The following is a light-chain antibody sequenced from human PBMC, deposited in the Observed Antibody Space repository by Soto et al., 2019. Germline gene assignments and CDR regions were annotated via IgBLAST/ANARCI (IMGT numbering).Light chain of an antibody. CDR2: AAS. J-gene: IGKJ1*01. Sequence: DIQMTQSPSSVSASVGDRVTITCRASQGIRSWLAWYQQKPGKAPKLLIYAASSLLSGVPSRFSGSGSGTDFTLTISSLQPEDFATYYCQQANSFPPWTFGQGTKVEIK. CDR1: QGIRSW. CDR3: QQANSFPPWT. V-gene: IGKV1-12*01.